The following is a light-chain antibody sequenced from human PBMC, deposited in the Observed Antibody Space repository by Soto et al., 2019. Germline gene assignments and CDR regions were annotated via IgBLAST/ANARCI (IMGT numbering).Light chain of an antibody. J-gene: IGKJ4*01. CDR1: QSLLYSNGNNY. CDR3: MQGLKTPLT. Sequence: DIVMTQSPLSLSVTPGEPASISCRSSQSLLYSNGNNYLDWYLQKPGQSPQLLVYLGSNRASGVPDRFSGSGSGTDFTLKISRVEAEDVGVYYCMQGLKTPLTFGGGTKVEIK. CDR2: LGS. V-gene: IGKV2-28*01.